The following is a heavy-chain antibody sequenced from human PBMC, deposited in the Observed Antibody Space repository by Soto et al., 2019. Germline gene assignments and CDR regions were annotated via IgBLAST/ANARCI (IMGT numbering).Heavy chain of an antibody. CDR2: IYYSGST. Sequence: GGSISSSSYYWGWIRQPPGKGLEWIGSIYYSGSTYYNPSLKSRVTISVDTSKNQFSLKLSSVTAADTAVYYCARHTPAISISDHWGQGTLVTVSS. V-gene: IGHV4-39*01. CDR1: GGSISSSSYY. CDR3: ARHTPAISISDH. D-gene: IGHD2-15*01. J-gene: IGHJ4*02.